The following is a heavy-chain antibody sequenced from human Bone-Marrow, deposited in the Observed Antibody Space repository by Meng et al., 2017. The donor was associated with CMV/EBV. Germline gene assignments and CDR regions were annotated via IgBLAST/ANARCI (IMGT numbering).Heavy chain of an antibody. CDR1: GFTFSSYW. CDR3: ARGTSIAAAGFDP. J-gene: IGHJ5*02. CDR2: INSDGSST. Sequence: GESLKISCAASGFTFSSYWMHWVRQAPGKGLVWVSRINSDGSSTSYADSVKGRFTISRDNAKNTLYLQMNSLSAEDTAVYYCARGTSIAAAGFDPWGQGTLVTVSS. V-gene: IGHV3-74*01. D-gene: IGHD6-13*01.